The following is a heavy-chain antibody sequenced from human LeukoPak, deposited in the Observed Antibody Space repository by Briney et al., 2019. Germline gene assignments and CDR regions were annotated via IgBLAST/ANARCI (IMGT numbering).Heavy chain of an antibody. CDR1: GFTFSSYE. D-gene: IGHD3-16*01. CDR2: ISHSDPKI. J-gene: IGHJ6*02. V-gene: IGHV3-48*03. CDR3: ARVSNSAPHWGDAMDV. Sequence: PGGSLRLSCAASGFTFSSYEMNWVRQAPGKGLEWVSYISHSDPKIYYGDSVKGRFTISRDNAQNSLYLQLNSLRVEDTAVYFCARVSNSAPHWGDAMDVWGQGTTVTVSS.